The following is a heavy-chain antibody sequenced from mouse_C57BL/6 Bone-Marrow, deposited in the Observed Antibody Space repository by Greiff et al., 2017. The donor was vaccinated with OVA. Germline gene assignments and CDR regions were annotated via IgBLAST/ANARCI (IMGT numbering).Heavy chain of an antibody. CDR2: ISSGGSYT. Sequence: EVKLVESGGDLVKPGGSLKLSCAASGFTFSSYGMSWVRQTPDKRLEWVATISSGGSYTYYPDSVKGRFTISRDNAKNTLYLQMSSLKSEDTAMYDCARGGYAMDYWGQGTPVTVSS. J-gene: IGHJ4*01. V-gene: IGHV5-6*01. CDR3: ARGGYAMDY. CDR1: GFTFSSYG.